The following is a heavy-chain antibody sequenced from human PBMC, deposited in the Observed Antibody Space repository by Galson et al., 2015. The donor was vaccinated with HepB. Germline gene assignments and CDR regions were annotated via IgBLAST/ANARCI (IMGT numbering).Heavy chain of an antibody. D-gene: IGHD3-3*01. J-gene: IGHJ4*02. CDR3: AKDISWTFGVVPFDH. CDR2: ISWNSGSI. CDR1: GFTFDDYA. Sequence: SLRLSCAASGFTFDDYAMHWVRQAPGKGLEWVSGISWNSGSIGYADSVKGRFTISRDNAKNSLYLQMNSLRAEDTALYYCAKDISWTFGVVPFDHWGQGTLVTVSS. V-gene: IGHV3-9*01.